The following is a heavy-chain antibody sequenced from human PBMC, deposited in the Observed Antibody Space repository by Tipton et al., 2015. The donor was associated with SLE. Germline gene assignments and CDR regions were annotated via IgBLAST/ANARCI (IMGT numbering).Heavy chain of an antibody. V-gene: IGHV3-7*01. CDR3: ARDLEPDAFDM. J-gene: IGHJ3*02. D-gene: IGHD1-1*01. CDR2: INQDGKDEREK. Sequence: SLRLSCAASGFTFSSYAMSWVRQSPGKGLEWVANINQDGKDEREKDYVDSVNGRFTISRDNSKNSLYLQMNSLRAEDTAVYYCARDLEPDAFDMWGQGTMVTVSS. CDR1: GFTFSSYA.